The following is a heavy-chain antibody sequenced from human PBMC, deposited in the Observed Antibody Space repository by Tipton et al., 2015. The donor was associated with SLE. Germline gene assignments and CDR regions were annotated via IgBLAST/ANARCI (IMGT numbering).Heavy chain of an antibody. CDR3: ASSYDFWSGYFDY. CDR1: GGSISSSSYY. J-gene: IGHJ4*02. V-gene: IGHV4-39*07. D-gene: IGHD3-3*01. CDR2: IYYSGST. Sequence: TLSLTCTVSGGSISSSSYYWGWIRQPPGKGLEWIGSIYYSGSTNYNPSLKSRVTISVDTSKNQFSLKLSSVTAADTAVYYCASSYDFWSGYFDYWGQGTLVTVSS.